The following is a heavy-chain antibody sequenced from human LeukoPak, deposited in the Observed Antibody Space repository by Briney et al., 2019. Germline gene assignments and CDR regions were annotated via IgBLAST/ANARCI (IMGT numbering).Heavy chain of an antibody. CDR3: ARDPTYDSGSPLGY. Sequence: GGSLRLSCAASGFPFSRYWMTWVRQAPGKGLEWVANIKYDGSEKFYVGSVRGRFTISRDNPNNSLHLQMNSLRAEDTAIYYCARDPTYDSGSPLGYGGQGTLVAVSS. CDR1: GFPFSRYW. D-gene: IGHD3-10*01. J-gene: IGHJ4*02. V-gene: IGHV3-7*01. CDR2: IKYDGSEK.